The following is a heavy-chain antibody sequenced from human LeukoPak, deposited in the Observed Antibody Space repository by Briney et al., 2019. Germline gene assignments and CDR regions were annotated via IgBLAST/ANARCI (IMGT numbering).Heavy chain of an antibody. J-gene: IGHJ4*02. CDR2: VGISSDT. Sequence: GGSLRLSCAASGFTFRSYDMHWVRQVTGKGLEWVSAVGISSDTYYAGSVKGRFTISRENAKNSLYLQMNSLTAGDTAVYYCVRGGIQVSGIDENDYWGQGTLVTVSS. D-gene: IGHD6-19*01. CDR1: GFTFRSYD. V-gene: IGHV3-13*01. CDR3: VRGGIQVSGIDENDY.